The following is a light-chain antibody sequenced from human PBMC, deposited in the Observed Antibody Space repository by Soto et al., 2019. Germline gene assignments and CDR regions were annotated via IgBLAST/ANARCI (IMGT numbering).Light chain of an antibody. V-gene: IGLV2-8*01. CDR1: SSDVGGYNY. CDR3: SSYAGSNIV. Sequence: QSALTQPPSASGSPGQSVTISCTGTSSDVGGYNYVSWYQQHAGKAPKLMIYEVSKRPSGVPDRFSGSKSANTASLTVSGLQAEDEADYYCSSYAGSNIVFGGGTKLT. CDR2: EVS. J-gene: IGLJ2*01.